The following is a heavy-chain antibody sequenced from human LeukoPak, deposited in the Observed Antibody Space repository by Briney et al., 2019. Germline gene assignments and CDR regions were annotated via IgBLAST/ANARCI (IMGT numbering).Heavy chain of an antibody. Sequence: GGSLRLSCAASGFTFSSHWMHWVRQAPGKGLVWVSRIKSDGITTNYADFVRGRFTISRDNAKNTLYLQINSPRAEDTAVYYCARGATYAYYFDFWGQGSLVTVSS. J-gene: IGHJ4*02. CDR3: ARGATYAYYFDF. CDR2: IKSDGITT. CDR1: GFTFSSHW. V-gene: IGHV3-74*01. D-gene: IGHD1-26*01.